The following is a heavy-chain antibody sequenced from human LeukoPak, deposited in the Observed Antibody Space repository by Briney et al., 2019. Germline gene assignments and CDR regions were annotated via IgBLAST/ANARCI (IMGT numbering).Heavy chain of an antibody. CDR3: ARDGLHLLDRGYGMDV. J-gene: IGHJ6*02. CDR1: GYTFTSYG. D-gene: IGHD3-10*01. V-gene: IGHV1-18*01. CDR2: ISAYNGNT. Sequence: ASVKVSCKASGYTFTSYGISWVRQAPGQGLEWMGWISAYNGNTNYAQKLQGRVTMTTDTSTSTAYMELRSLRSDDTAVYYCARDGLHLLDRGYGMDVWGQGTTVTVSS.